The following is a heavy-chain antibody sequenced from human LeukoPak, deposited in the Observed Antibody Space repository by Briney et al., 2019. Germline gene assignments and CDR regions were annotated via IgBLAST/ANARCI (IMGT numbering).Heavy chain of an antibody. CDR3: ARDSRAIDY. V-gene: IGHV3-48*02. J-gene: IGHJ4*02. CDR2: ISSSSSAI. Sequence: GGSLRLSCAASGFTFSSYSMNWVRQAPGKGLEWISYISSSSSAIYYADSMKGRLAISRDNAKNSLYLEMNSLRDEDSGVYYCARDSRAIDYWGQGTLVTVSS. CDR1: GFTFSSYS.